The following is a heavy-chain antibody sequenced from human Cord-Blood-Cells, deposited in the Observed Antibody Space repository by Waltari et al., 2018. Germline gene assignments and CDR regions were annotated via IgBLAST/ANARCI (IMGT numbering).Heavy chain of an antibody. CDR2: MKSGGSST. D-gene: IGHD3-9*01. Sequence: EVQLVESGGGLVQPGGSLRLSCAASGFTFSSYWMHWVRQAPGKGLVWVTRMKSGGSSTSYADSVKGRFTISRDNAKNTLYLQMNSLRAEDTAVYYCARVYILTGYYTDDAFDIWGQGTMVTVSS. CDR3: ARVYILTGYYTDDAFDI. J-gene: IGHJ3*02. V-gene: IGHV3-74*01. CDR1: GFTFSSYW.